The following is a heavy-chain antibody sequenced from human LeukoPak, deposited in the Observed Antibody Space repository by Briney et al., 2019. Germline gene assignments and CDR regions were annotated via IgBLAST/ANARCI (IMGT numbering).Heavy chain of an antibody. Sequence: SETLSLTCTVSGGSISGGGYYWSWIRQHPGKGLEWIGYIYYSGSTYYNPSLKSRVTISVDTSKNQFSLKLCSVTAADTAVYYCARGHGGNSRVWYYFDYWGQGTLVTVSS. V-gene: IGHV4-31*03. CDR2: IYYSGST. CDR1: GGSISGGGYY. CDR3: ARGHGGNSRVWYYFDY. D-gene: IGHD4-23*01. J-gene: IGHJ4*02.